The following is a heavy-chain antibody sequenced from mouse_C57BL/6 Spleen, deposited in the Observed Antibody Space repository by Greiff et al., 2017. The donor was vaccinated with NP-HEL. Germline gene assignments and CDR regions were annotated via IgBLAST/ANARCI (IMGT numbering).Heavy chain of an antibody. CDR1: GYTFTSYW. V-gene: IGHV1-50*01. CDR2: IDPSDSYT. J-gene: IGHJ2*01. CDR3: ARSRGQPNYFDY. Sequence: QVQLQQPGAELVKPGASVKLSCKASGYTFTSYWMQWVKQRPGQGLEWIGEIDPSDSYTNYNQKFKGKATLTVDTSSSTAYMQLSSLTSEDSAVYYCARSRGQPNYFDYWGQGTTLPVSS. D-gene: IGHD3-3*01.